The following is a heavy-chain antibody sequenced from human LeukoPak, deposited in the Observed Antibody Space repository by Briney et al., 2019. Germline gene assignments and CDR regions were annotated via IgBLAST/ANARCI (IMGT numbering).Heavy chain of an antibody. D-gene: IGHD3-3*01. CDR2: ISYDGSNK. Sequence: GRSLRLSCAASGFTFSSYGMHWVRQAPGKGLEWVAVISYDGSNKYYADSVKGRFTISRDNSKNTLYLQMNSLRAEDTAVYYCARDGITIFGVVMTFDYRGQGTLVTVSS. V-gene: IGHV3-33*01. CDR1: GFTFSSYG. CDR3: ARDGITIFGVVMTFDY. J-gene: IGHJ4*02.